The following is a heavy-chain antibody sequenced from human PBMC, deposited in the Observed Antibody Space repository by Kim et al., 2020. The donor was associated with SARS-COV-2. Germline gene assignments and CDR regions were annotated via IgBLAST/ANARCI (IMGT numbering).Heavy chain of an antibody. CDR2: IWYDGSNK. Sequence: GGSLRLSCAASGFTFSSYGMHWVRQAPGKGLEWVAVIWYDGSNKYYADSVKGRFTISRDNSKNTLYLQMNSLRAEDTAVYYCARERGYYDSLDYWGQGTLVTVSS. CDR3: ARERGYYDSLDY. D-gene: IGHD3-22*01. J-gene: IGHJ4*02. CDR1: GFTFSSYG. V-gene: IGHV3-33*01.